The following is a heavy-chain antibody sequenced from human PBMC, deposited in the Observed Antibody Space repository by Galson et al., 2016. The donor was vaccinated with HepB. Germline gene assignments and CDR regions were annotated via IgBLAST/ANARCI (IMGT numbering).Heavy chain of an antibody. D-gene: IGHD2-8*01. CDR3: ANDVNAPRSVFGAFDR. CDR1: GFTFNDFTFNDFY. V-gene: IGHV3-11*03. J-gene: IGHJ3*01. Sequence: SLRLSCAAFGFTFNDFTFNDFYMRWVRQAPGKWLEWISDIHATNGFTSYADSVRGRFTISRDNARHLLYLQRHDLRANDTEVYYCANDVNAPRSVFGAFDRWGQGTMVTVSS. CDR2: IHATNGFT.